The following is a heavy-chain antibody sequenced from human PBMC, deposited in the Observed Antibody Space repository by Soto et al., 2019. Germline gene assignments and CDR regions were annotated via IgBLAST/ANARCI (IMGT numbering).Heavy chain of an antibody. V-gene: IGHV3-30*18. J-gene: IGHJ4*02. CDR3: AKDHTPLIVVVTEINYYFDY. CDR1: GFTFSSYG. D-gene: IGHD3-22*01. CDR2: ISYDGSNK. Sequence: GGSLRLSCAASGFTFSSYGMHWVRQAPGKGLEWVAVISYDGSNKYYADSVKGRFTISRDNSKNTLYLQMNSLRAEDTAVYYCAKDHTPLIVVVTEINYYFDYWGQGTLVTVSS.